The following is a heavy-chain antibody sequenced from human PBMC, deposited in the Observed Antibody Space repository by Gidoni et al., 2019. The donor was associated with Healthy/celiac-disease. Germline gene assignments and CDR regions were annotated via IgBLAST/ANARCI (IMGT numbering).Heavy chain of an antibody. CDR2: IYYSGST. CDR3: ARTLAYCGGDCPTGCFDY. D-gene: IGHD2-21*02. CDR1: GGSISSSSYY. Sequence: QLQLQESGPGLVKPSETLSLTCTVSGGSISSSSYYWGWIRQPPGKGLEWIGSIYYSGSTYYNPSLKSRVTISVDTSKNQFSLKLSSVTAADTAVYYCARTLAYCGGDCPTGCFDYWGQGTLVTVSS. J-gene: IGHJ4*02. V-gene: IGHV4-39*01.